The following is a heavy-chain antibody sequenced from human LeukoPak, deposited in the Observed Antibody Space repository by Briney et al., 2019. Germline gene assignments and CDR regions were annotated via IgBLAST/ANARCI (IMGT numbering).Heavy chain of an antibody. V-gene: IGHV5-51*01. CDR3: ARSHYYDRSGYSFRVLDY. D-gene: IGHD3-22*01. Sequence: GEALNISWKASGYSFTDYWIGWVRQLRGKGLEWMGIIYPHDSDTRHSPSFQGEATLSVDKSIRTAYLQWSSLKASDTAMYYGARSHYYDRSGYSFRVLDYWGQGTLVTVSS. CDR2: IYPHDSDT. J-gene: IGHJ4*02. CDR1: GYSFTDYW.